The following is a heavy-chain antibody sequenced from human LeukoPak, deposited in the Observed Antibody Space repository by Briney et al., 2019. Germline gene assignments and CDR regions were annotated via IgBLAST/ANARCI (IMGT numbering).Heavy chain of an antibody. CDR3: ARVRPMTIDY. V-gene: IGHV3-30-3*01. CDR1: GFTFSSYA. J-gene: IGHJ4*02. D-gene: IGHD3-22*01. CDR2: ISYEGSNK. Sequence: GGSLRLSCAASGFTFSSYAMHWVRQAPGKGLEWVAVISYEGSNKYYADSVKGRFTISRDNSKNTLYLQVNSLRAEDTAVYYCARVRPMTIDYWGQGTLVTVSS.